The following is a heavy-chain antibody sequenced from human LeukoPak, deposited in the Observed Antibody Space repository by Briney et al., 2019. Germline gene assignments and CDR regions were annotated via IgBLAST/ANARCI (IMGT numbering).Heavy chain of an antibody. CDR1: GFTFSSYS. CDR3: AREGLVPAAYAGYYMDA. J-gene: IGHJ6*03. D-gene: IGHD2-2*01. Sequence: GGSLRLSCAASGFTFSSYSMNWVRQAPGKGLEWVSSISSSSSYIYYADSVKGRFTISRDNAKNSLYLQMNSLRSDDTAVYYCAREGLVPAAYAGYYMDAWGKGTTVTVSS. CDR2: ISSSSSYI. V-gene: IGHV3-21*04.